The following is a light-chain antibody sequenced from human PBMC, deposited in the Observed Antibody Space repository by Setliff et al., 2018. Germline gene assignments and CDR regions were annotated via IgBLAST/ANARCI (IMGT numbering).Light chain of an antibody. CDR1: XXXXXXXXX. J-gene: IGLJ2*01. V-gene: IGLV2-14*02. CDR2: XXS. Sequence: QSALTQPAAVSGSPGQSITISCTGTXXXXXXXXXXXXXXXXXXXXXXXMIXXXSKRPSGVSDRFSGSKSANTASLTISGLQTEDEADYYCLSYTSKTTHALFGGGTKGTV. CDR3: LSYTSKTTHAL.